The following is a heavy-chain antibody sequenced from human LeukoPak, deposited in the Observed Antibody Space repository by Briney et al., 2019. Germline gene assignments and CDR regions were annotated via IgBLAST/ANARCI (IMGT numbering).Heavy chain of an antibody. CDR2: IKEDGSEK. CDR1: GFTLSNYW. D-gene: IGHD6-13*01. V-gene: IGHV3-7*01. J-gene: IGHJ4*02. CDR3: ARDLVFEGIAVAGSD. Sequence: GGSLRLSCAPSGFTLSNYWMSWVRQAPGKGLEWVANIKEDGSEKYYVDSVKGRFTISRDNAKNSLYLQMNSVRAEDTAVYYCARDLVFEGIAVAGSDWGQGTLVTVSS.